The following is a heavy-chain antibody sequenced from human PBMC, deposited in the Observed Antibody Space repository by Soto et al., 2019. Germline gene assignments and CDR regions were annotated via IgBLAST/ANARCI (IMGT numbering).Heavy chain of an antibody. J-gene: IGHJ6*02. CDR1: GGSFSGYY. V-gene: IGHV4-34*01. D-gene: IGHD1-7*01. CDR3: ARCMELGYYYAMDV. Sequence: SETLSLTCAVCGGSFSGYYWRWIRQPPGMGLEWIGEINHSGSTNYNPSPKSRVTISVDTSKNQFSLKLSSVTAADTAVYYCARCMELGYYYAMDVWGQGTTVTVSS. CDR2: INHSGST.